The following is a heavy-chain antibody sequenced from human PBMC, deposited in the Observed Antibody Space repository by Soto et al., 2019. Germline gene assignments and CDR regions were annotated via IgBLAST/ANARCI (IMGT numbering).Heavy chain of an antibody. CDR3: ARERPDGTRLDP. J-gene: IGHJ5*02. CDR2: IYYSGNT. CDR1: GGSISSGDYY. V-gene: IGHV4-30-4*01. Sequence: QVQLQESGPGLVKPSQTLSLTCTVSGGSISSGDYYWSWIRQPPGKGLEWIGYIYYSGNTYYSPSLKSRVTISVDTSKNQFSLKRSSVTAADTAVYYCARERPDGTRLDPWGQGTLVTVSS. D-gene: IGHD2-2*01.